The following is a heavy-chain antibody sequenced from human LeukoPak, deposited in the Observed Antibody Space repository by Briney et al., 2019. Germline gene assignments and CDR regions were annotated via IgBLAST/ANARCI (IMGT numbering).Heavy chain of an antibody. D-gene: IGHD3-22*01. CDR2: INHSGST. V-gene: IGHV4-39*07. J-gene: IGHJ5*02. CDR1: GGSISSGGYY. Sequence: SETLSLTCTVSGGSISSGGYYWSWLRQPPGKGLEWIGEINHSGSTNSNPSLKSRVTISVDTSKNQFSLKLSSVTAADTALYYCARSHYYDSSGSNNNWFDPWGQGTLVTVSS. CDR3: ARSHYYDSSGSNNNWFDP.